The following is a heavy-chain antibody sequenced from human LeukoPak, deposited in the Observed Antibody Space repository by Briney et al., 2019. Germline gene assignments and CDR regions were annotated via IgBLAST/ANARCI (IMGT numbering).Heavy chain of an antibody. V-gene: IGHV1-46*01. CDR1: GYTFTNYY. CDR2: INPSGGST. D-gene: IGHD2-2*01. J-gene: IGHJ5*02. Sequence: ASVKVSCKASGYTFTNYYMHWVRQAPGQGLEWMGVINPSGGSTSFAQKFQARLTMTRDTSTSTVYMELSGLSSEDTAVYYCAREIVVVPSAMGFDPWGQGTLVTVSS. CDR3: AREIVVVPSAMGFDP.